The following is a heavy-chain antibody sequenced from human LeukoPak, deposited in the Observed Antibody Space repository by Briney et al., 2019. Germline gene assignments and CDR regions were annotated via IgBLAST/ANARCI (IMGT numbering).Heavy chain of an antibody. CDR1: GYTFTSYG. CDR3: ARWEGRLRFLVWLSIDY. J-gene: IGHJ4*02. V-gene: IGHV1-18*01. CDR2: ISAYNGNT. D-gene: IGHD3-3*01. Sequence: GASVKVSCKASGYTFTSYGISWVRQAPGQGLEWMGWISAYNGNTNYAQKLQGRVTMTTDTSTSTAYMELRSLRSDDTAVCYCARWEGRLRFLVWLSIDYWGQGTLVTVSS.